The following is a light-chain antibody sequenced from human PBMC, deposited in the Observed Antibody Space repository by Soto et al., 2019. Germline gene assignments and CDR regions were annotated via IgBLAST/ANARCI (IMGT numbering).Light chain of an antibody. CDR3: QQSYSLPLT. CDR1: QTTRTY. J-gene: IGKJ4*01. V-gene: IGKV1-39*01. CDR2: AAS. Sequence: IQMTQSPSSLSASVGDTVTVTCRASQTTRTYLNWYQQKPGKAPKLLIYAASSLHSGVPSRFSGSGSGTDFTLTISSLQPEDFATYSCQQSYSLPLTFGGGTKVDVK.